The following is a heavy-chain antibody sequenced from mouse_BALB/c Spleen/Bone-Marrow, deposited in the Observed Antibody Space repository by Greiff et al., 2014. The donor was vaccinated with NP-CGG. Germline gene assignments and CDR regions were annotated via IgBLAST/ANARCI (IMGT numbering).Heavy chain of an antibody. CDR1: GYTFTDYI. V-gene: IGHV1-62-2*01. CDR2: FYPGSGNI. J-gene: IGHJ2*01. CDR3: TRLFYVSSYFEY. Sequence: VQLQESGAELVKPGASVKLSCKASGYTFTDYIIHWIKQRSGQGLEWIGWFYPGSGNIKYNEKFKDKATLTADKSSSTVYMELSKLTAEGSAVYCGTRLFYVSSYFEYGGQGTTLTVSS. D-gene: IGHD1-1*01.